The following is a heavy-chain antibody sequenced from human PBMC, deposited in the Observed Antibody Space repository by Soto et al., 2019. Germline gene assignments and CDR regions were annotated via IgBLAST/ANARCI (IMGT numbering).Heavy chain of an antibody. D-gene: IGHD2-15*01. CDR1: GYSFTSHW. V-gene: IGHV5-51*01. J-gene: IGHJ4*02. CDR3: ARGVCSGGSCRFDS. Sequence: GESLKISCKGSGYSFTSHWIAWVRQMPGKGLEWMGIIAPGDSDTRYSPSFQGQVTISADKSISSAYLQWRSLKASDTAMYYCARGVCSGGSCRFDSWGQGTLVTVSS. CDR2: IAPGDSDT.